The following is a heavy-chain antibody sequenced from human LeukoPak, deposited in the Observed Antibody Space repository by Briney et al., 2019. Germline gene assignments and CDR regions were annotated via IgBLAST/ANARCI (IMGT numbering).Heavy chain of an antibody. Sequence: GSLRLSCAVSGPIVSTNYMSWVRQAPGKGLEWISILYVNENRYYADFVKGRFIISRDTSKNTLYLQMNSLRAEDTAMYYCVREDLGVDYWGQGTLVTVSS. J-gene: IGHJ4*02. CDR3: VREDLGVDY. CDR1: GPIVSTNY. D-gene: IGHD1-26*01. CDR2: LYVNENR. V-gene: IGHV3-53*01.